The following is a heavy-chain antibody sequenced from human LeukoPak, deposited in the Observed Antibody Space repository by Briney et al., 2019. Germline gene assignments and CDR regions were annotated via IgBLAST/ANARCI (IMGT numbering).Heavy chain of an antibody. CDR2: ISPAGGTT. D-gene: IGHD2-21*01. V-gene: IGHV3-23*01. CDR3: AKKGDSAYCGGDCYYFDY. Sequence: GGSLRLSCTVSGFPFGSEAMSWVRQAPGRGLEWVSSISPAGGTTYYADSVKGRFTISRDNSKNTLYLQMNSLRAEDTAVYYCAKKGDSAYCGGDCYYFDYWGQGTLVTVSS. CDR1: GFPFGSEA. J-gene: IGHJ4*02.